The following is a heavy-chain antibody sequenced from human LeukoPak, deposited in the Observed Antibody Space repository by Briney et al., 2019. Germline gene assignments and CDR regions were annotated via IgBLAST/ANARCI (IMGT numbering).Heavy chain of an antibody. Sequence: PGGTLTLSCAASGFTCSSYWMIWVPQAPGKGLEGVANIKQDGSEKYYGASVKCRFTIPRDNAKSSLYLQMNSLRAEDTAVYYCARAVATIGFDYWGQGTLVTVSS. CDR2: IKQDGSEK. CDR1: GFTCSSYW. V-gene: IGHV3-7*01. J-gene: IGHJ4*02. D-gene: IGHD5-12*01. CDR3: ARAVATIGFDY.